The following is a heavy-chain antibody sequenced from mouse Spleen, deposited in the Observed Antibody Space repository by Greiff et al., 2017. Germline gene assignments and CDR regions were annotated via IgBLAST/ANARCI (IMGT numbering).Heavy chain of an antibody. J-gene: IGHJ4*01. D-gene: IGHD2-1*01. Sequence: EVMLVESGGGLVQPGGSLKLSCATSGFTFSDYYMYWVRQTPEKRLEWVAYISNGGGSTYYPDTVKGRFTISRDNAKNTLYLQMSRLKSEDTAMYYCAKRRGYYGNYDAMDYWGQGTSVTVSS. CDR2: ISNGGGST. CDR3: AKRRGYYGNYDAMDY. CDR1: GFTFSDYY. V-gene: IGHV5-12*02.